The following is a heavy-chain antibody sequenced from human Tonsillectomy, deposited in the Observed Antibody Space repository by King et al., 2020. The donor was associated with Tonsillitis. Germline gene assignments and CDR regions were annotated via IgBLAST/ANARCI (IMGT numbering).Heavy chain of an antibody. D-gene: IGHD2-15*01. V-gene: IGHV1-46*01. CDR3: ARAQQVIFYYCSGGSCYYPYMDV. CDR2: INPSGGST. CDR1: GYTFTRYY. Sequence: QLVQSGAEVKKPGASVKVSCKASGYTFTRYYMHWVRQAPGQGLEWMGIINPSGGSTSYAQKFQGRVTMTMDTSTSTVYMELSSLRSEETAVYYCARAQQVIFYYCSGGSCYYPYMDVWGQGPTVTVSS. J-gene: IGHJ6*02.